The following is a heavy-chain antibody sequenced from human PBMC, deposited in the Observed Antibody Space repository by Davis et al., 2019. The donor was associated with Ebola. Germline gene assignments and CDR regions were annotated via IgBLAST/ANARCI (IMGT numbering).Heavy chain of an antibody. CDR2: ITKDGSNI. V-gene: IGHV3-30*18. Sequence: GGSLRLSCAASGITLSGYGMHWVRQAPGEGLEWVSVITKDGSNIKYADSVKGRFTISRDNSKNTLYLQMNSLTTEDTAVYYCAKDRRNFGYSLDVWGPGTTVTVSS. CDR3: AKDRRNFGYSLDV. J-gene: IGHJ6*02. D-gene: IGHD4-11*01. CDR1: GITLSGYG.